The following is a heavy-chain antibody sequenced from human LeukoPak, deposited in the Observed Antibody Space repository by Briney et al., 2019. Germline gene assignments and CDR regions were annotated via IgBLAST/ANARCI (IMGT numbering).Heavy chain of an antibody. CDR1: GYTFTSYD. V-gene: IGHV1-8*01. CDR2: MNPNSGNT. CDR3: ARGSFSGASLEYCYYGMDV. J-gene: IGHJ6*02. D-gene: IGHD1-26*01. Sequence: GASVKVSCKASGYTFTSYDINWVRQATGQGLEWMGWMNPNSGNTGYAQKFQGRVTMTRNTSISTAYMELSSLRSEDTAVYYCARGSFSGASLEYCYYGMDVWGQGTTVTVSS.